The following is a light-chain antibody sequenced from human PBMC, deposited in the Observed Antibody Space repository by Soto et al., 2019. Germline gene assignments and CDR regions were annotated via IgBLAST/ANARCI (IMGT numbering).Light chain of an antibody. CDR3: QQRSNWPRFT. V-gene: IGKV3-11*01. Sequence: EIVLTQSPATLSLSPGERATLSCRASQSVSSHLAWYQQKPGQAPRLLIYDASNRATGIPARFSGSGSGTDFTLTISSLEPEDFAVYYCQQRSNWPRFTFGPGTKVD. J-gene: IGKJ3*01. CDR1: QSVSSH. CDR2: DAS.